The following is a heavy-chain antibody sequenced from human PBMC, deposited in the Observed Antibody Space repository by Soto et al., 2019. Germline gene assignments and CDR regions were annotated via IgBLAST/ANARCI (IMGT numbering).Heavy chain of an antibody. J-gene: IGHJ4*02. CDR2: ISGSGDST. D-gene: IGHD2-2*01. V-gene: IGHV3-23*01. CDR1: GFTFSTYA. CDR3: AKGVEGYCSRTSCLYFSDY. Sequence: EAQLLDSGGSLVQPGGSLRLSCAASGFTFSTYAMSWVRQAPGKGLEWVSTISGSGDSTYYSDSVRGRFTISRDNSRNTLYLQMNSLRVEDTAVYYCAKGVEGYCSRTSCLYFSDYWGQGTLVNVSS.